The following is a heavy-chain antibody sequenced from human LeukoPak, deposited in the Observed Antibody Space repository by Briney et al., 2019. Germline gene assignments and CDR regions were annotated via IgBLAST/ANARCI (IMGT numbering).Heavy chain of an antibody. V-gene: IGHV1-2*02. J-gene: IGHJ5*02. D-gene: IGHD3-16*02. CDR1: GYTFTGYY. CDR2: INPNSGGT. Sequence: ASVKVSCKASGYTFTGYYMHWVRQAPGQGLEWMGWINPNSGGTNYAQKSQGRVTMTRDTSISTAYMELSRLRSDDTAVYYCARGEARYSLDSWFDPWGQGTLVTVSS. CDR3: ARGEARYSLDSWFDP.